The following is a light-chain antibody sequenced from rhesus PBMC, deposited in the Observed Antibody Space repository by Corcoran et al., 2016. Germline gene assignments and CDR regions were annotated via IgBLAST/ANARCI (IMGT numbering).Light chain of an antibody. Sequence: DIQMTQSPSSLSASVGDRVTITCRASQGISNWLAWYQQKPGKAPKLLIYRASNLETGVPSRFSGSGYGKDFTLAISSLQPEDIATYYCQQHDNSPYSFGQGTKVEIK. J-gene: IGKJ2*01. CDR2: RAS. CDR3: QQHDNSPYS. V-gene: IGKV1-69*01. CDR1: QGISNW.